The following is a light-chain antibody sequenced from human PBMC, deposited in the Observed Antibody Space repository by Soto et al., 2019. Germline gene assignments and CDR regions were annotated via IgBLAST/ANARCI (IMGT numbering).Light chain of an antibody. V-gene: IGKV3-20*01. CDR1: QSISSRY. Sequence: EIVLTQSPGTLSLSPGKRATLSCRASQSISSRYLAWYQQRPGQAPRLLIYGASSRATGIPDRFSGSGSGTDFTLTISGLEPEDFALYYCQQYGVTPPNTFGGGTKVDI. CDR2: GAS. J-gene: IGKJ4*01. CDR3: QQYGVTPPNT.